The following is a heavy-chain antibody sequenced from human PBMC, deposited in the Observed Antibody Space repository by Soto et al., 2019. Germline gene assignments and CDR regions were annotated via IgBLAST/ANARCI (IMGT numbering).Heavy chain of an antibody. Sequence: GGSLRLSCAASGFTFSSYSMNWVRQAPGKGLEWVSSISSSSSYIYYADSVKGRFTISRDNAKNSLYLQMNSLRAEDTAVYYCARGESGGYYEIYGMDVWGQGTKATVSS. CDR1: GFTFSSYS. V-gene: IGHV3-21*01. J-gene: IGHJ6*02. CDR2: ISSSSSYI. CDR3: ARGESGGYYEIYGMDV. D-gene: IGHD3-22*01.